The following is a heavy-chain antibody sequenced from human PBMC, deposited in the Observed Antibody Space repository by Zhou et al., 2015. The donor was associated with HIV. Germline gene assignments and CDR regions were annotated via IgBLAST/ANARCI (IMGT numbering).Heavy chain of an antibody. CDR2: IIPIFGTA. J-gene: IGHJ4*02. D-gene: IGHD5-18*01. CDR3: ARDHVDTAMATSLYYFDY. V-gene: IGHV1-69*06. CDR1: GYPFRGYA. Sequence: QVQLVQSGAEVKKPGSSVKVSCKASGYPFRGYAIRWLRQAPGQGLEWVGGIIPIFGTANYAQKFQGRVTITADKSTSTAYMELSSLRSEDTAVYYCARDHVDTAMATSLYYFDYWGQGTLVTVSS.